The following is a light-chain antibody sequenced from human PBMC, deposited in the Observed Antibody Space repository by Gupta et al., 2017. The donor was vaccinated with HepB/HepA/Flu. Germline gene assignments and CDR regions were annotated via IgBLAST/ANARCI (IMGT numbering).Light chain of an antibody. CDR1: SSNIGKKY. V-gene: IGLV1-51*01. CDR3: GTWDSRLSIYV. J-gene: IGLJ1*01. CDR2: DDN. Sequence: QSLLTQPPSLSAAPGQTVTISCTGSSSNIGKKYVSWYQHLPGTPPKILIYDDNKRPSGIPDRFSGSKSGTSATLDITGLQTGDEADYYCGTWDSRLSIYVFGTGTKVTVV.